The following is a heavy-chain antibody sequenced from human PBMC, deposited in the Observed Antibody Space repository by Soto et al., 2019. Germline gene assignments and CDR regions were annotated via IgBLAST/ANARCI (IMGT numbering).Heavy chain of an antibody. CDR2: ISSSSSTI. V-gene: IGHV3-48*02. D-gene: IGHD6-13*01. J-gene: IGHJ6*02. CDR1: GFTFSSYS. CDR3: ARNQLGIAAAGRSYGMDV. Sequence: GSLRLSCAASGFTFSSYSMNWVRQAPGKGLEWVSYISSSSSTIYYADSVKGRFTISRDNAKNSLYLQMNSLRDEDTAVYYCARNQLGIAAAGRSYGMDVWGQGTTVTVSS.